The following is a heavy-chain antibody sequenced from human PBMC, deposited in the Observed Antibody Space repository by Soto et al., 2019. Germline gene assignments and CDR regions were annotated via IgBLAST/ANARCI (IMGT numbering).Heavy chain of an antibody. Sequence: LGESLKISCKASGYRFTSYWIGWVRQMPGKGLEWMGIIYPGDSDIRYRPSLQGQVTISADKSISTAYLQWSSLKASDTAIYYCARAIEMSRIRWFDRWGQVTTVTVSS. V-gene: IGHV5-51*01. CDR3: ARAIEMSRIRWFDR. CDR1: GYRFTSYW. J-gene: IGHJ5*02. CDR2: IYPGDSDI.